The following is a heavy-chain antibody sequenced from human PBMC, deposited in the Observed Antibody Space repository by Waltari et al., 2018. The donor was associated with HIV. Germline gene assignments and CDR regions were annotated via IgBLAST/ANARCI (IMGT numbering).Heavy chain of an antibody. CDR1: GNTFTSYA. CDR3: ARDLAAVAGHDY. Sequence: QVQLVQSGAEVKKPGASVKVSCKASGNTFTSYAMHWVRQAPGQRLEWMGWINAGNGNTKYSQKFQGRVTLTRETSASTAYMELSSLRSEDTAVYYCARDLAAVAGHDYWGQGTLVTVSS. V-gene: IGHV1-3*01. D-gene: IGHD6-19*01. CDR2: INAGNGNT. J-gene: IGHJ4*02.